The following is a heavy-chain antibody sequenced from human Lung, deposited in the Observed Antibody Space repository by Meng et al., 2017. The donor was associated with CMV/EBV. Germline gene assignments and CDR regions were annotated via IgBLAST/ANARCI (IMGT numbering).Heavy chain of an antibody. CDR2: IYYTVST. CDR1: GGSIGIGVYS. J-gene: IGHJ4*02. Sequence: PGLANPSRVLPPPAPVSGGSIGIGVYSWSCIRQHPGKGLEWIGNIYYTVSTFYNPSLKSRVTISVDTSKNQFSLKLIPATAADTAVYYCXREAGRDGYATPKFDYWGQGTLVTVSS. CDR3: XREAGRDGYATPKFDY. V-gene: IGHV4-31*11. D-gene: IGHD5-24*01.